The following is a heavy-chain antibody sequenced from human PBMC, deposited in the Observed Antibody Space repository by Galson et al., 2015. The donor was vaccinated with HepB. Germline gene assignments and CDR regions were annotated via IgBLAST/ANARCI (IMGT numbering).Heavy chain of an antibody. V-gene: IGHV1-46*03. D-gene: IGHD3-10*01. CDR3: ARDQYYYGSGSINWFDP. CDR2: INPSGGST. Sequence: SVKVSCKASGYTFTSYYMHWVRQAPGQGLEWMGIINPSGGSTSYAQKFQGRVTMTRDTSTSTVYMELSSLRSEDTAVYYCARDQYYYGSGSINWFDPWGQGTLVTVSS. J-gene: IGHJ5*02. CDR1: GYTFTSYY.